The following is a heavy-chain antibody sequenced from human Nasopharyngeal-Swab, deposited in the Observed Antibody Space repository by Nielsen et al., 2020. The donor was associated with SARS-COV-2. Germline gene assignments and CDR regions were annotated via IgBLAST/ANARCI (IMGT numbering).Heavy chain of an antibody. D-gene: IGHD6-19*01. CDR3: ANLLSGWYEWNAFDI. CDR2: ISWNSSSI. CDR1: GFTFDDYA. V-gene: IGHV3-9*01. Sequence: SLKISCAASGFTFDDYAMHWVRQAPGKGLEWVSGISWNSSSIGYADSVKGRFTISSDNAKNSLYLQMNSLRAEDTALYYCANLLSGWYEWNAFDIWGQGTMVTVSS. J-gene: IGHJ3*02.